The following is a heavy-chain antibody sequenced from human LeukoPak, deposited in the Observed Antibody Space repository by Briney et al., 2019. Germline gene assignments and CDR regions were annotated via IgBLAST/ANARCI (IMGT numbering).Heavy chain of an antibody. CDR1: GFTFSSYW. CDR3: TRKGSQWDFLVDY. CDR2: IKQDGSEK. V-gene: IGHV3-7*01. D-gene: IGHD2/OR15-2a*01. Sequence: GGSLRLSCAASGFTFSSYWMSWVRQAPGKGLEWVANIKQDGSEKYYVDSVKGRFTISRDNAKNSLYLQMDSLTAEDTAVYYCTRKGSQWDFLVDYWGQGTRVAVSP. J-gene: IGHJ4*02.